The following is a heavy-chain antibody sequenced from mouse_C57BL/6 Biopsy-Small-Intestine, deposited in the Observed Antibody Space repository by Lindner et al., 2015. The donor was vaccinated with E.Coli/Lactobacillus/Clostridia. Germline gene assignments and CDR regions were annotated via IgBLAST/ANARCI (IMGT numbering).Heavy chain of an antibody. CDR3: TPYYYGSSYGYFDV. J-gene: IGHJ1*03. CDR1: GFNIKDYY. D-gene: IGHD1-1*01. CDR2: IDPEDGDT. V-gene: IGHV14-1*01. Sequence: VQLQESGAELVRPGASVKLSCTASGFNIKDYYMHWVKQRPEQGLEWIGRIDPEDGDTEYAPKFQGKATMTADTSSNTAYLQLSSLTPEDTAVYYCTPYYYGSSYGYFDVWGTGTTVTVSS.